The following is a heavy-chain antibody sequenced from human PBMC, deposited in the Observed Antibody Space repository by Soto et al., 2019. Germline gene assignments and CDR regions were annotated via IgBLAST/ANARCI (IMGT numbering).Heavy chain of an antibody. CDR2: ISWNSGSI. J-gene: IGHJ4*02. CDR1: GXTFDDYS. Sequence: PXGSLRLSCAASGXTFDDYSMHWVRQAPGKGLEWVSGISWNSGSIGYADSVKGRFTISRDNAKNSLYLQMNSLRAYYTALYYCAKDWGRFGELWLIDYWGQGTLVTVSS. D-gene: IGHD3-10*01. V-gene: IGHV3-9*01. CDR3: AKDWGRFGELWLIDY.